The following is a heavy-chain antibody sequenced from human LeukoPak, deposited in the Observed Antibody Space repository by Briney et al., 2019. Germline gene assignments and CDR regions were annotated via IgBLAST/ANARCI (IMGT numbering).Heavy chain of an antibody. CDR3: ARGRYPSGYFDY. Sequence: GGSLRLSCAASGFTVRSNYMSWVRQAPGKGLEWVSVIYSGGGTYYAGSVKGRFTFSRDNSKNTLWLQMNSLRVEDTAVYYCARGRYPSGYFDYWGQGTPVTVSS. V-gene: IGHV3-53*01. J-gene: IGHJ4*02. D-gene: IGHD2-2*02. CDR2: IYSGGGT. CDR1: GFTVRSNY.